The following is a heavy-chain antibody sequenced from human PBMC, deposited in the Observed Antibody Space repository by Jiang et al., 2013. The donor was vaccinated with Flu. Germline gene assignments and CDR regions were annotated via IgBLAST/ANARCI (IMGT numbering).Heavy chain of an antibody. CDR3: ARDFGWWFDP. Sequence: STYYNPSLKSRVTISVDTSKNQFSLKLSSVTAADTAVYYCARDFGWWFDPWGQGTLVTVSS. V-gene: IGHV4-31*02. D-gene: IGHD3-10*01. J-gene: IGHJ5*02. CDR2: ST.